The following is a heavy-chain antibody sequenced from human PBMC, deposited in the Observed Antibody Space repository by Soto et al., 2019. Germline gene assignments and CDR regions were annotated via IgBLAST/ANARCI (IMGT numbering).Heavy chain of an antibody. V-gene: IGHV5-10-1*01. CDR1: GYSFTSYW. J-gene: IGHJ4*02. D-gene: IGHD6-19*01. CDR2: IDPSDSYT. Sequence: GESLKISCKGSGYSFTSYWISWVRQMPGKXLEWMGRIDPSDSYTNYSPSFQGHVTISADKSISTAYLQWSSLKASDTAMYYCARHAPQYSSGWYGVGANFDYWGQGTLVTVSS. CDR3: ARHAPQYSSGWYGVGANFDY.